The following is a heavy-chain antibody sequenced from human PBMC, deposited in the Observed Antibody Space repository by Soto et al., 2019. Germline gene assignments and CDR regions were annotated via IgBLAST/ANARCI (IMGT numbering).Heavy chain of an antibody. CDR1: GGSISSGGYY. CDR3: ARANFYYDFWSGYYSRYNWFDP. Sequence: SETLSLTCTVSGGSISSGGYYWSWIRQHPGKGLEWIGYIYYSGSTYYNPSLKSRVTISVDTSKNQFSLKLSSVTAADTAVYYCARANFYYDFWSGYYSRYNWFDPWGQGTLVTVS. CDR2: IYYSGST. J-gene: IGHJ5*02. V-gene: IGHV4-31*03. D-gene: IGHD3-3*01.